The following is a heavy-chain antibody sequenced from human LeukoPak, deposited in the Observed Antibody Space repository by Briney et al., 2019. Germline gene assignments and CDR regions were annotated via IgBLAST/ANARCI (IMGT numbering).Heavy chain of an antibody. V-gene: IGHV3-30-3*01. D-gene: IGHD3-22*01. CDR1: GFTFSTYA. Sequence: GGSLRLSCAASGFTFSTYAMYWVRQAPGKGLEWVAVISYDESSKYFADSVKGRFTISRDNSKNTLYLLMNSLRAEDTAVYYCARERYDSRWYTFGSWGQGTLVTVSS. CDR2: ISYDESSK. CDR3: ARERYDSRWYTFGS. J-gene: IGHJ4*02.